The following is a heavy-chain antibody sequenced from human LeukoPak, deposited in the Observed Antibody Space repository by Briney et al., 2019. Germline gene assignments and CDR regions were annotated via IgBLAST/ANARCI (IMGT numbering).Heavy chain of an antibody. CDR2: ISYTGNT. J-gene: IGHJ3*02. Sequence: MASETLSLTCTISGGSVSSTTYSWGWICQSPGKGLEWIGNISYTGNTYYNPSLKSRVTLSVDTSKNQFSLKLNSVPAADTATYYCARQFNNGFDIWGRGTMVTVSS. CDR3: ARQFNNGFDI. V-gene: IGHV4-39*01. CDR1: GGSVSSTTYS. D-gene: IGHD2/OR15-2a*01.